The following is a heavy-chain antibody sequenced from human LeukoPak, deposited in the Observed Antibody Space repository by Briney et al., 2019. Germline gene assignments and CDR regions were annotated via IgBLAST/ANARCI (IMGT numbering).Heavy chain of an antibody. V-gene: IGHV1-2*02. CDR3: ARGAGGNSFDY. Sequence: ASVKVSCKASTYTFTDYYVHWVRQAPGQGLEWMAWIDPKSGGTKYAQKFQGRVTMTRDTSTSTAYMELSSLTSDDTAVYYCARGAGGNSFDYWGQGPLVTVSS. J-gene: IGHJ4*02. CDR2: IDPKSGGT. D-gene: IGHD4-23*01. CDR1: TYTFTDYY.